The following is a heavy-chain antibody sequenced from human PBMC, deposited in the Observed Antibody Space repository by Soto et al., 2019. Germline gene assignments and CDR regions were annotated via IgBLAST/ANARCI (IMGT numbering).Heavy chain of an antibody. D-gene: IGHD3-10*01. CDR1: GGSISSSNW. J-gene: IGHJ6*02. CDR3: ARDHYYGSGSYYNRPYGMDV. CDR2: IYHSGST. V-gene: IGHV4-4*02. Sequence: SETLSLACAVSGGSISSSNWWSWVRQPPGKGLEWIGEIYHSGSTNYNPSLKSRVTISVDKSKNQFSLKLSSVTAADTAVYYCARDHYYGSGSYYNRPYGMDVWGQGTTVT.